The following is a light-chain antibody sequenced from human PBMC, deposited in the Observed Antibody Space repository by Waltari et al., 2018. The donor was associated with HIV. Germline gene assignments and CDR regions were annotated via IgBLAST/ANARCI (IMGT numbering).Light chain of an antibody. CDR3: QQGSGWPPAFS. CDR1: QSISGA. Sequence: EVPLTQSPATLSLSPGESATLSGRASQSISGAVAWYQQKPGQAPRLLIYDASRRYTGIPVRFRGSGSGTDFTLTISSLEPEDFAIYYCQQGSGWPPAFSFGGGTRVDIK. V-gene: IGKV3-11*01. J-gene: IGKJ4*01. CDR2: DAS.